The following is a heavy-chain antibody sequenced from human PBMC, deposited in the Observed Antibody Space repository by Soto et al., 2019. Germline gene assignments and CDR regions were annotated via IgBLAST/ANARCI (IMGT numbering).Heavy chain of an antibody. V-gene: IGHV4-59*11. J-gene: IGHJ6*03. D-gene: IGHD3-3*01. CDR3: ARTYYYFWSSAEYYYIDF. CDR1: GDSITSHY. CDR2: IYTSGRT. Sequence: QVQLQESGPGLVKPSETLSLTCTVSGDSITSHYWSWILQPPGKGLEWIGYIYTSGRTNYNPSLKSRVPIAADKSKNQFSLRLSSVTAADTAGYYCARTYYYFWSSAEYYYIDFWGKGTTVTVSS.